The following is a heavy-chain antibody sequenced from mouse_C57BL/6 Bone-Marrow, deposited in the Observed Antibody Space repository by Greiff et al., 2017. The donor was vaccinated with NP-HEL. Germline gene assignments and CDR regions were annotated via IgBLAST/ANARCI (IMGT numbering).Heavy chain of an antibody. Sequence: QVQLKQPGAELVRPGSSVKLSCKASGYTFTSYWMHWVKQRPIQGLEWIGNIDPSDSETHYNQKFKDKATLTVDKSSSTAYMQLSSLTSEDSAVYYCAKGDYYGYVLYAMDYWGQGTSVTVSS. D-gene: IGHD2-2*01. CDR1: GYTFTSYW. J-gene: IGHJ4*01. CDR3: AKGDYYGYVLYAMDY. V-gene: IGHV1-52*01. CDR2: IDPSDSET.